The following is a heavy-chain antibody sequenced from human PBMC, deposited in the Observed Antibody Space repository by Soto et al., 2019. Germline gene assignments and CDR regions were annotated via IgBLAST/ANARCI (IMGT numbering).Heavy chain of an antibody. CDR1: GFTFSGYA. J-gene: IGHJ4*02. CDR2: ISGSGGST. V-gene: IGHV3-23*01. Sequence: LRLSCAASGFTFSGYAMSWVRQAPGKGLEWVSAISGSGGSTYYADSVKGRFTISRDNSKNTLYLQMNSLRAEDTAVYYCAKIMIAARPTPYYFDYWGQGTLVTVSS. D-gene: IGHD6-6*01. CDR3: AKIMIAARPTPYYFDY.